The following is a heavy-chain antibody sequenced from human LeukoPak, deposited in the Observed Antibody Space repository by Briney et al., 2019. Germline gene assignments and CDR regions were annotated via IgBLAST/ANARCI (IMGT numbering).Heavy chain of an antibody. J-gene: IGHJ6*03. D-gene: IGHD3-10*01. V-gene: IGHV3-73*01. CDR3: ARVGAEWFGESVYYYYYMDV. CDR1: GFTFSGSA. Sequence: GGSLRLSCAASGFTFSGSAMHWVRQASGKGLEWVGRIRSKANSYATAYAASVKGRFTISRDDSKNTAYLQMNSLKTEDTAVYYCARVGAEWFGESVYYYYYMDVWGKGTTVTVSS. CDR2: IRSKANSYAT.